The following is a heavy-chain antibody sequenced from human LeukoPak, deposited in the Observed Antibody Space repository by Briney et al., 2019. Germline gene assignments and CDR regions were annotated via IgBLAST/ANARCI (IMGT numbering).Heavy chain of an antibody. V-gene: IGHV1-8*01. D-gene: IGHD3-10*01. CDR3: ARAETAYYGSGSYYKGAPYYYYGMDV. J-gene: IGHJ6*02. CDR2: MNPNSGNT. Sequence: ASVKVSCKASGYTFTSYDINWVRQATGQGLEWMGWMNPNSGNTGYAQKFQGRVTMTRNTSISTAYMELSSLRSEDTAVYYCARAETAYYGSGSYYKGAPYYYYGMDVWGQGTTVTVSS. CDR1: GYTFTSYD.